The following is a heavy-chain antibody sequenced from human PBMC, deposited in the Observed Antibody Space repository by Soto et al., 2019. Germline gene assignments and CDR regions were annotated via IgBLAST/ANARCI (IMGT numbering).Heavy chain of an antibody. CDR2: ISANNGNT. Sequence: QVQLVQSGAEVKKPGASVKVSCKASGYTFTSYGISWVRQAPGQGLEWMRWISANNGNTNYAQKLQGRVTMTTDTSTSTASMELRTLRSDDTAVYYCARDRGSYALDYWGQGTLVTVSS. CDR1: GYTFTSYG. V-gene: IGHV1-18*01. D-gene: IGHD3-16*01. J-gene: IGHJ4*02. CDR3: ARDRGSYALDY.